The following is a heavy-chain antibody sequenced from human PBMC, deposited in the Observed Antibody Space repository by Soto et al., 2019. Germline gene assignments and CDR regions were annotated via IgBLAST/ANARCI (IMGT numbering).Heavy chain of an antibody. D-gene: IGHD6-19*01. CDR2: INAGNGNT. V-gene: IGHV1-3*01. CDR1: GYNFTSYA. Sequence: APVKVSCRSSGYNFTSYAIEWVRQASGQRLEWMGWINAGNGNTKYSQKFQGRVTITRDTSASTAYMELSSLRSEDTAVYYCASFRQPSSGIDYWGQGTLVNVSS. J-gene: IGHJ4*02. CDR3: ASFRQPSSGIDY.